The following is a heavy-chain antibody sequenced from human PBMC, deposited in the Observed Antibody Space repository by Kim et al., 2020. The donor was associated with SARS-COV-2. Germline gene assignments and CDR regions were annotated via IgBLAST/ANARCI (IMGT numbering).Heavy chain of an antibody. CDR1: GYTFTSYG. CDR3: ARDPDDFWSGYLDAFDI. V-gene: IGHV1-18*01. Sequence: ASVKVSCKASGYTFTSYGISWVRQAPGQGLEWMGWISAYNGNTNYAQKLQGRVTMTTDTSTSTAYMELRSLRSDDTAVYYCARDPDDFWSGYLDAFDIWGQGTMVTVSS. D-gene: IGHD3-3*01. CDR2: ISAYNGNT. J-gene: IGHJ3*02.